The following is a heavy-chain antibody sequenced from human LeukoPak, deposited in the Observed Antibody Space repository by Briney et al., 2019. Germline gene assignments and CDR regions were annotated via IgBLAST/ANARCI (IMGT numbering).Heavy chain of an antibody. V-gene: IGHV3-23*01. CDR3: AKDLTGDTAMVKYGMDV. J-gene: IGHJ6*02. D-gene: IGHD5-18*01. CDR1: GFTFSSYA. CDR2: ISGSGGST. Sequence: PGGPLRLSCAASGFTFSSYAMSWVRQAPGKGLEWVSAISGSGGSTYYADSVKGRFTISRDNSKNTLYLQMNSLRAEDTAVYYCAKDLTGDTAMVKYGMDVWGQGTTVTVS.